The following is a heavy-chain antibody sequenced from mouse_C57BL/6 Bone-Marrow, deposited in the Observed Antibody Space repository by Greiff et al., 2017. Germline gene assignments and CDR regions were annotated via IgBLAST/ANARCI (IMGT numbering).Heavy chain of an antibody. J-gene: IGHJ2*01. CDR3: AREGLRRGFDY. D-gene: IGHD2-4*01. CDR1: GYTFTSYW. Sequence: QVQLQQPGAELVMPGASVKLSCKASGYTFTSYWMHWVKQRPGQGLEWIGEIDPSDSYTNYNQKFKGKSTLTVDKASSTADMQLSSLTSEDSAVYYCAREGLRRGFDYWGQGTTLTVSS. V-gene: IGHV1-69*01. CDR2: IDPSDSYT.